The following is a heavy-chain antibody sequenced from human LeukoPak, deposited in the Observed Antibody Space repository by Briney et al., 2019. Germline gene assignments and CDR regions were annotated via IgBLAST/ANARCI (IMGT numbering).Heavy chain of an antibody. Sequence: PSETLSLTCAVYGGSFSGYYWSWIRQPPGKGLEWIGEINHSGSTNYNPSLKSRVTISVDTSKNQFSLKLSSVTAADTAVYYCARDARDYYGSGSQNDAFDIWGQGTMVTVSS. CDR1: GGSFSGYY. CDR3: ARDARDYYGSGSQNDAFDI. J-gene: IGHJ3*02. V-gene: IGHV4-34*01. CDR2: INHSGST. D-gene: IGHD3-10*01.